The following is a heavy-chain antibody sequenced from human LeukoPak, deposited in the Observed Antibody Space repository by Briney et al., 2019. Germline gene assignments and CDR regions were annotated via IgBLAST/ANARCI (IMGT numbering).Heavy chain of an antibody. CDR1: GASISSYY. J-gene: IGHJ4*02. CDR3: ARRYISGNSWDYFDY. D-gene: IGHD4-23*01. CDR2: MYYSGRT. V-gene: IGHV4-59*08. Sequence: SETLSLTCTVSGASISSYYWSWLRHPPPKGRQAMGFMYYSGRTKYHPSLKSRVTISLDKSKNQFSLKLSSVTAADTAVYYCARRYISGNSWDYFDYWGQGTLVTVSS.